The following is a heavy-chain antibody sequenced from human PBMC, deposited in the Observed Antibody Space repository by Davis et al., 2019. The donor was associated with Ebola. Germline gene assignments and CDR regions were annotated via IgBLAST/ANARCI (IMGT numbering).Heavy chain of an antibody. D-gene: IGHD6-19*01. CDR2: IYPGGSNT. Sequence: GESLKISCKGAGYTFTNYWIGWVRQMPGKGLEWMGIIYPGGSNTRYSPSFQGQVTISADKSISTAYLQWSSLKASDTAMYYCARPRQWLVSEAFDIWGQGTMVTVSS. J-gene: IGHJ3*02. CDR1: GYTFTNYW. V-gene: IGHV5-51*01. CDR3: ARPRQWLVSEAFDI.